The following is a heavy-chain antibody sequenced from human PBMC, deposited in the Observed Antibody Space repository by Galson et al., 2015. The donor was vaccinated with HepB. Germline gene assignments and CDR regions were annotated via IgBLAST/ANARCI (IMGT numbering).Heavy chain of an antibody. D-gene: IGHD6-19*01. V-gene: IGHV3-74*01. CDR2: INSDGSGT. Sequence: SLRLSCAASGFTFSSYWMHWVRQAPGKGLVWASRINSDGSGTSYVDSVKGRFTISRDNAKNTLYLQMNSLRSEDTAVYYCGRAGSSGYYLDYGMDVWGQGTTVTVSS. CDR1: GFTFSSYW. J-gene: IGHJ6*02. CDR3: GRAGSSGYYLDYGMDV.